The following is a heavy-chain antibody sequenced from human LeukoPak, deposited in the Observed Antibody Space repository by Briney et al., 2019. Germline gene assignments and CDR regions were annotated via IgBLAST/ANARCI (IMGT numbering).Heavy chain of an antibody. CDR1: GFTFSSYE. V-gene: IGHV3-48*03. CDR3: ARDTPETIVGATY. J-gene: IGHJ4*02. D-gene: IGHD1-26*01. Sequence: LTGGSLRLSCAASGFTFSSYEMNWVRQAPGKGLEWVSYISSSGSTIYYADSVKGRFTISRDNAKNSLYLQMNSLRAEDTAVYYYARDTPETIVGATYWGQGTLVTVSS. CDR2: ISSSGSTI.